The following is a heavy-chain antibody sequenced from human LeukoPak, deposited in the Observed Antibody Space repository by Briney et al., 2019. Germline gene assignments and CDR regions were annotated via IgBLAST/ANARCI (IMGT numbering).Heavy chain of an antibody. CDR2: IYYSGST. J-gene: IGHJ4*02. V-gene: IGHV4-59*01. D-gene: IGHD5-12*01. CDR1: GGSISSYY. CDR3: ARSVDIVATIWGN. Sequence: PSETLSLTCTVSGGSISSYYWSWIRQPPGKGLEWIGYIYYSGSTNYNPSLKSRVTISVDTSKNQFSLKLSSVTAADTAVYYCARSVDIVATIWGNWGQGTPVTVSS.